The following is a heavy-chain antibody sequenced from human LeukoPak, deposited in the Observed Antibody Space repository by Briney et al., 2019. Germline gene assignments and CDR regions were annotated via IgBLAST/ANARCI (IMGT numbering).Heavy chain of an antibody. CDR3: ARRRYYFDSSGYEYYFHY. V-gene: IGHV4-39*01. CDR2: ISDSGST. J-gene: IGHJ4*02. Sequence: SETLSLTCTVSGGSISSYWWSWIRQPPGRGLEWIATISDSGSTYYNPSLTSRVTISVDTSKNQFSLKLSSVTAADTAVYYCARRRYYFDSSGYEYYFHYWGQGTLVTVSS. D-gene: IGHD3-22*01. CDR1: GGSISSYW.